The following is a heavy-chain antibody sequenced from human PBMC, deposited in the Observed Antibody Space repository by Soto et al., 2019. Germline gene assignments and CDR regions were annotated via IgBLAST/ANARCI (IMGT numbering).Heavy chain of an antibody. V-gene: IGHV4-34*01. CDR2: INHSGST. CDR1: GGSFSGYY. J-gene: IGHJ6*02. CDR3: ARGRDYYGMDV. Sequence: SETLSLTCAVYGGSFSGYYWSWIRQPPGRGLEWIGEINHSGSTNYNPSLKSRVTISVDTSKNQFSLKLSSVTAADTAVYYCARGRDYYGMDVWGQGTTVTVSS.